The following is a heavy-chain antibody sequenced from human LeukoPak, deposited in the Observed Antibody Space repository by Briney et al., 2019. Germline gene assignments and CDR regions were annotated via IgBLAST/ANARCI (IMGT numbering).Heavy chain of an antibody. V-gene: IGHV3-33*06. D-gene: IGHD6-13*01. CDR1: GFTFNRFG. CDR3: ANSRALNFDY. CDR2: IWYDGSNK. J-gene: IGHJ4*02. Sequence: GRSLRLSCATSGFTFNRFGMHWVRQAPGKGLEWVAVIWYDGSNKDYADSVKGRFTISRDNSKNTLYLQMNSLRAEDTAVYYCANSRALNFDYWGQGTLVTVSS.